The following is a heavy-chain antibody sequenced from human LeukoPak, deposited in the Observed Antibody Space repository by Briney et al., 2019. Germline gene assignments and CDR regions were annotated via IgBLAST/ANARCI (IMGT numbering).Heavy chain of an antibody. Sequence: PGGSLRLSCAASGFTFSSYAMSWVRQAPGKGLEWVSAISGSGGSTYYADSVKGRFTISRDNSKNTLYLQMNSLRAEDTAVYYCAKCPKDYDYVWGSYRYTGYYYFDYWGQGTLVTVSS. CDR2: ISGSGGST. J-gene: IGHJ4*02. V-gene: IGHV3-23*01. D-gene: IGHD3-16*02. CDR3: AKCPKDYDYVWGSYRYTGYYYFDY. CDR1: GFTFSSYA.